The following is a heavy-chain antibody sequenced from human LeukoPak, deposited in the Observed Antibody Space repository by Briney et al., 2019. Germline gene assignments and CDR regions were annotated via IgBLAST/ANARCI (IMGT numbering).Heavy chain of an antibody. D-gene: IGHD1-7*01. J-gene: IGHJ5*02. V-gene: IGHV4-38-2*02. CDR2: IYHSGST. CDR3: ARIRITGTIHDWFDP. CDR1: GYSISSGYY. Sequence: SETLSLTCTVSGYSISSGYYWGWIRQPPGEGLEWIGSIYHSGSTYYNPSLKSRVTISVDTSKIQFSLKLSSVTAADTAVYYCARIRITGTIHDWFDPWGQGTLVTVSS.